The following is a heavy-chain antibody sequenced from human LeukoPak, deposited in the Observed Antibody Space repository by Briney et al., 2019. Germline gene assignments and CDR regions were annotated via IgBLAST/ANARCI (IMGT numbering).Heavy chain of an antibody. CDR2: IIPIFGTA. CDR1: GGTFSSYA. CDR3: ARAESRYYYDSSGYIKDAFDI. D-gene: IGHD3-22*01. V-gene: IGHV1-69*13. J-gene: IGHJ3*02. Sequence: SVKVSCKASGGTFSSYAISWVRQAPGQGLEWMGGIIPIFGTADYAQKFQGRVTITADESTSTAYMELSSLRSEDTAVYYCARAESRYYYDSSGYIKDAFDIWGQGTMVTVSS.